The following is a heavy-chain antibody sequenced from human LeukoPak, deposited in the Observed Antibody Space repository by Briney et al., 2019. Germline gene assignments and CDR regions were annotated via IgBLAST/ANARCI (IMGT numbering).Heavy chain of an antibody. D-gene: IGHD4-23*01. CDR3: ATTYGGNSADY. V-gene: IGHV4-39*01. Sequence: PSETLSLTCTVSGGSISSSSYYWGWIRQPPGKGLEWIGSIYYSGSTYYNPSLESRVTISVDTSRNQFSLKLSSVTAADTAVYYCATTYGGNSADYWGQGTLVTVSS. CDR1: GGSISSSSYY. CDR2: IYYSGST. J-gene: IGHJ4*02.